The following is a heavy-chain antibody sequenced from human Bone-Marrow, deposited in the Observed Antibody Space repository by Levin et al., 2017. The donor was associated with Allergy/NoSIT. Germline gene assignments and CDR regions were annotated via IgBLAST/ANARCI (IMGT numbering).Heavy chain of an antibody. Sequence: GESLKISCAASGXXXSXHAIXXXXXXXXKGLEWVSVISGTGSSTYYADSVKGRFTISRDSSKSTLHLQMNSLRVEDTAVYYCAKKLFGVVHYHVLDVWGQGTTVTVSS. J-gene: IGHJ6*02. CDR2: ISGTGSST. V-gene: IGHV3-23*01. CDR3: AKKLFGVVHYHVLDV. D-gene: IGHD3-3*01. CDR1: GXXXSXHA.